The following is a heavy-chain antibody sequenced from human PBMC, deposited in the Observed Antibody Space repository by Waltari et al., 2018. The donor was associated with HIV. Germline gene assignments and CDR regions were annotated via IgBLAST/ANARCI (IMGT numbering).Heavy chain of an antibody. D-gene: IGHD3-22*01. Sequence: EVQLVESGGGLVQPGGSLRLSCAASEFTFNNYWMTWVRQAPGKGVEWVANIKQEESEKYYVDSVKGRFTISRDNAKNSLFLQMNSLRAEDTAVYYCAREALYDSSGYYFDYWGQGTLVTVSS. V-gene: IGHV3-7*01. CDR1: EFTFNNYW. CDR2: IKQEESEK. J-gene: IGHJ4*02. CDR3: AREALYDSSGYYFDY.